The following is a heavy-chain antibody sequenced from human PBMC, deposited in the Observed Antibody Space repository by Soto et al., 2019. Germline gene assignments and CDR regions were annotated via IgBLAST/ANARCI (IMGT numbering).Heavy chain of an antibody. J-gene: IGHJ3*02. D-gene: IGHD3-10*01. CDR3: AKIVTYYYGSGSYDAFDM. V-gene: IGHV3-23*01. CDR1: GLTFSNYA. CDR2: ISGSGGST. Sequence: EVQLLESGGGLVQPGGSLRLSCEASGLTFSNYAMSWVRQAPGKGLEWVSVISGSGGSTYYADSVKGRLTISRDNSKNTLYLQMNSLRAEDTAVYYCAKIVTYYYGSGSYDAFDMWGQGTMVTVSS.